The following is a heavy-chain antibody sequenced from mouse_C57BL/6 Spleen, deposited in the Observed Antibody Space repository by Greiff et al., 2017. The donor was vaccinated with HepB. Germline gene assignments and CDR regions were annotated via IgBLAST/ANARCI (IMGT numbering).Heavy chain of an antibody. CDR3: ARIKKIVATFFDY. Sequence: VQLQQSGAELVKAGASVKMSCKASGYTFTSYWMHWVKQRLGQGLEWFAETNPTNGRTYYNEKFKSKATLTVDKASSTAYMLLSRPTVEDSAVYYCARIKKIVATFFDYWGQGTSLTVSA. J-gene: IGHJ2*03. V-gene: IGHV1S81*02. CDR2: TNPTNGRT. CDR1: GYTFTSYW. D-gene: IGHD1-1*01.